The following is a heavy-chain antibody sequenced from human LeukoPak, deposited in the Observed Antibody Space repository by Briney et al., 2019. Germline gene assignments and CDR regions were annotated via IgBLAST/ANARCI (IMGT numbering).Heavy chain of an antibody. CDR2: IIPIFGTA. D-gene: IGHD6-6*01. V-gene: IGHV1-69*05. J-gene: IGHJ5*02. CDR1: GGTFSSYA. Sequence: GSSVKVSREASGGTFSSYAISWVRQAPGQGLEWMGGIIPIFGTANYAQKFQGRVTITTDESTSTAYMELSSLRSEDTTVYYCARSPYSSSRGWFDPRGQGTLVTVSS. CDR3: ARSPYSSSRGWFDP.